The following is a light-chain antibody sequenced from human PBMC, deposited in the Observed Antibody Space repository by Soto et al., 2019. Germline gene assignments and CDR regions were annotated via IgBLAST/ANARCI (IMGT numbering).Light chain of an antibody. CDR2: EVF. V-gene: IGLV2-14*03. Sequence: QSVLTQPASVPGSPGQSITISCTGTSSDVGGYDYVSWYQQHPGKVPKLMIYEVFSRPSGISDRFSGSKSGNTASLTISGLQAEDEADYYCCSYTTTSTFVFGGGTKVTVL. CDR1: SSDVGGYDY. CDR3: CSYTTTSTFV. J-gene: IGLJ2*01.